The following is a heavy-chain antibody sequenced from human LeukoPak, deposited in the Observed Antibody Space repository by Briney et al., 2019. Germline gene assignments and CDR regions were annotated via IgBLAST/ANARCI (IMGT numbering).Heavy chain of an antibody. CDR1: GYTFTSYY. D-gene: IGHD6-19*01. CDR3: ARDWDQWLVLSY. CDR2: INPSGGST. V-gene: IGHV1-46*01. J-gene: IGHJ4*02. Sequence: ASVKVSCKASGYTFTSYYMHWVRQAPGQGREGMGIINPSGGSTSYAQKFQGRVTMTRDTSTSTVYMELSSLRSEDTAVYYCARDWDQWLVLSYWGQGTLVPVSS.